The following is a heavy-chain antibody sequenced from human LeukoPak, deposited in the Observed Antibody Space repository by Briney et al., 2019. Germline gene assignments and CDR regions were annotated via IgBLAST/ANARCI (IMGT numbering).Heavy chain of an antibody. D-gene: IGHD3-3*01. CDR1: GYTFTSYY. J-gene: IGHJ4*02. V-gene: IGHV1-46*01. CDR2: INPSGGST. Sequence: GASVKVSCKASGYTFTSYYMHWVRQAPGQGLEWMGIINPSGGSTSYAQKFQGRVTMTRDTSTSTVYMELSSLRSEDTAVYYCARAADYDFWSGYYHFDYWGQGTLVTVSS. CDR3: ARAADYDFWSGYYHFDY.